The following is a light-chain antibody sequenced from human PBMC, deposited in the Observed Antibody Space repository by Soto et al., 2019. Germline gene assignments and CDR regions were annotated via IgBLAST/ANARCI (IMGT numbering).Light chain of an antibody. CDR1: SSDVGGYNY. CDR2: EVS. Sequence: QSALTQPPSASGSPGQSVTISCTGTSSDVGGYNYVSWYQQHPGKAPRLMIYEVSKRPSGVPDRFSGSRSGNTASLTVSGLQADDEADYYCSSYAGSNHPYVFGTGTKLTVL. CDR3: SSYAGSNHPYV. V-gene: IGLV2-8*01. J-gene: IGLJ1*01.